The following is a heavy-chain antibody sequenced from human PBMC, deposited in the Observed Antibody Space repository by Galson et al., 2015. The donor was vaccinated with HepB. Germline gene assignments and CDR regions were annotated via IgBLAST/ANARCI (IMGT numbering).Heavy chain of an antibody. CDR2: IIPIFGIA. CDR3: ATSPVEYSSSSGLLGYYYYGMDV. V-gene: IGHV1-69*10. D-gene: IGHD6-6*01. CDR1: GGTFSSYA. J-gene: IGHJ6*02. Sequence: SVKVSCKASGGTFSSYAISWVRQAPGQGLEWMGGIIPIFGIANYAQKFQGRVTITADKSTSTAYMELSSLRSEDTAVYYCATSPVEYSSSSGLLGYYYYGMDVWGQGTTVTVSS.